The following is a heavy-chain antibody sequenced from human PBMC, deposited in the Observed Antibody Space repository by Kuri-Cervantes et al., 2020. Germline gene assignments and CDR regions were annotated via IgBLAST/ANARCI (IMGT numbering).Heavy chain of an antibody. CDR1: GFTFSSYS. Sequence: GESLKISCAASGFTFSSYSMNWVRQAPGKGLEWVSYISSSGGNIYYADSVKGRFTISRDNAKNSLYLQMNSLRAEDTAVYYCARYEGAAAHRIYYYYMDVWGKGATVTVSS. V-gene: IGHV3-48*01. J-gene: IGHJ6*03. CDR2: ISSSGGNI. CDR3: ARYEGAAAHRIYYYYMDV. D-gene: IGHD1-26*01.